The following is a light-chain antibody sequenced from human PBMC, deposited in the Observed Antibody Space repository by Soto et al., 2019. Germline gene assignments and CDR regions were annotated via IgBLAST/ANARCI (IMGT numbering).Light chain of an antibody. CDR1: QSVKSH. J-gene: IGKJ4*01. Sequence: IVLTQSPATLSLSPGERATLSCRASQSVKSHVAWYQLKPGQSPRLLIFDTTNRATGTPTRFSGSGSGTVFTLTISRLEPEDFAVYYWQQRGNWPVTFGGGTKVEI. V-gene: IGKV3-11*01. CDR2: DTT. CDR3: QQRGNWPVT.